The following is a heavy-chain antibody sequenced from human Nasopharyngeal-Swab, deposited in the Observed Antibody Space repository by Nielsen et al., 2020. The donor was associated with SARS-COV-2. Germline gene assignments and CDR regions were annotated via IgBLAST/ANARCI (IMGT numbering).Heavy chain of an antibody. CDR1: GYTLTELS. CDR3: ATFPAVYSSGWYPFDH. D-gene: IGHD6-19*01. CDR2: FDPEDGET. Sequence: ASVKVSCKVSGYTLTELSMHWVRQAPGKGLEWMGGFDPEDGETIYAQKFQGRVTMTEDTSTDTAYMELSSLRSEDTAVYYCATFPAVYSSGWYPFDHWGQGTLVTVSS. V-gene: IGHV1-24*01. J-gene: IGHJ4*02.